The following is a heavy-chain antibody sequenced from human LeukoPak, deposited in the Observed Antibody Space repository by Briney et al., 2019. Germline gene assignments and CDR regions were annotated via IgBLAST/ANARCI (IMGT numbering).Heavy chain of an antibody. J-gene: IGHJ6*02. D-gene: IGHD6-13*01. CDR2: IYYSGST. Sequence: SETLSLTCTVSGGSISSYYWSWIRQPPGKGLEWIGYIYYSGSTNYNPSLKSRVTISVDTSKNQFSLKLSSVTAADTAVYYCARAHMMRYSRSWNGGMDVWGQGTTVTVSS. CDR3: ARAHMMRYSRSWNGGMDV. V-gene: IGHV4-59*08. CDR1: GGSISSYY.